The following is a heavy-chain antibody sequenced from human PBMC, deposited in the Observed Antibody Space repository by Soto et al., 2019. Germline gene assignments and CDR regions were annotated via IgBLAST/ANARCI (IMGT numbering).Heavy chain of an antibody. Sequence: QVQLVQSGAEVKKPGSSVKVSCQASGGSFSDYAISWVRQAPGQGLEWMGWIIPMLGIADNAQKFQGRVIITADEYTSTVYMELSSLRSEDTAVYYCARDGDYYDSSGFQRDYHYYGMDVWGQGTTVTGAS. CDR3: ARDGDYYDSSGFQRDYHYYGMDV. CDR2: IIPMLGIA. V-gene: IGHV1-69*09. CDR1: GGSFSDYA. J-gene: IGHJ6*02. D-gene: IGHD3-22*01.